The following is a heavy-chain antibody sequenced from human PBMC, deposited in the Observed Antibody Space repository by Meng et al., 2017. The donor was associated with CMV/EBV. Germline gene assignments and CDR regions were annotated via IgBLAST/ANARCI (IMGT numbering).Heavy chain of an antibody. J-gene: IGHJ6*02. CDR2: IIPIFGTA. D-gene: IGHD2-21*01. CDR1: GGTFSSYA. Sequence: SVKVSCKASGGTFSSYAISWVRQAPGQGLEWMGGIIPIFGTANYAQKFQGRVTITTDESTSTAYMELSSLRSGDTAVYYCATLGLLFRPFDGYYGMDVWGQGTTVTVSS. CDR3: ATLGLLFRPFDGYYGMDV. V-gene: IGHV1-69*05.